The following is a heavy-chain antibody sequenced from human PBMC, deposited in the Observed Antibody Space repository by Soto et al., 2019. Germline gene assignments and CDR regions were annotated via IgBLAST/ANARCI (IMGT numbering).Heavy chain of an antibody. V-gene: IGHV3-30*18. CDR2: IPYDGSNK. D-gene: IGHD3-10*01. CDR3: AKGSMVSLSGMDV. J-gene: IGHJ6*02. Sequence: GGSLRLSCAASGFTFSGYGMHWVRQAPGKGLEWVAVIPYDGSNKYYADSVKGRFTISRDNSKNTLYLQMNSLRAEDTAVYYCAKGSMVSLSGMDVWGQGTTVTVSS. CDR1: GFTFSGYG.